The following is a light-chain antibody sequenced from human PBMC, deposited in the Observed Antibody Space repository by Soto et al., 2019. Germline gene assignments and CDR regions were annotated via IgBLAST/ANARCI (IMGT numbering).Light chain of an antibody. Sequence: EIVLTQSPGTLSFSPGARATLSCRASQSVSSSYLAWYQQKPGQAPRLLIYGASRRATGIPDRFSGSGSGTDFTRTISRLEPEDFAVYYCQQYGSSPYTFGQGTKREIK. V-gene: IGKV3-20*01. CDR1: QSVSSSY. CDR3: QQYGSSPYT. CDR2: GAS. J-gene: IGKJ2*01.